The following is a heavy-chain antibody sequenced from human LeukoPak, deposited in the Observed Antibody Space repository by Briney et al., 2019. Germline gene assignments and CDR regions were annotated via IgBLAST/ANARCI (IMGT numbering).Heavy chain of an antibody. V-gene: IGHV3-9*01. CDR2: ISRNSGSI. CDR3: ARGQFGYYYMDV. CDR1: GFTFDDYA. D-gene: IGHD3-16*01. J-gene: IGHJ6*03. Sequence: GGSLRLSCAASGFTFDDYAMHWVRQAPGKGLEWVSGISRNSGSIGYADSVKGRFTISRDNAKKSLYLQMNSLRAEDTAVYYCARGQFGYYYMDVWGKGTTVTVSS.